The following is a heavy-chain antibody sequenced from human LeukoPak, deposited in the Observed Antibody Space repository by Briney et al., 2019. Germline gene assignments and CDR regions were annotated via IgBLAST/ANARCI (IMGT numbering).Heavy chain of an antibody. Sequence: ASVKVSCKASGYTFTSYGTSWVRQAPGQGLEWMGWISAYNGNTNYAQKLQGRVTMATDTSTSTAYMELRSLRSDDTAVYYWGRITMVREVVIGCYDPWGREPWSPSPQ. D-gene: IGHD3-10*01. CDR2: ISAYNGNT. V-gene: IGHV1-18*01. J-gene: IGHJ5*02. CDR3: GRITMVREVVIGCYDP. CDR1: GYTFTSYG.